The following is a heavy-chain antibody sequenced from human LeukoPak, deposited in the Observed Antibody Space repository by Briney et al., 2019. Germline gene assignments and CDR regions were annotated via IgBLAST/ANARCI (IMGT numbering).Heavy chain of an antibody. V-gene: IGHV3-30*18. Sequence: GGSLRLSCAASGFTFSSYRMHWVRQAPGKGLEWVAVISYDGSNKYYADSVKGRFTISRDNSKNTLYLQMNSLRAEDTAVYYCAKDHSTGYSSSWYYFDYWGQGTLVTVSS. CDR1: GFTFSSYR. D-gene: IGHD6-13*01. CDR3: AKDHSTGYSSSWYYFDY. CDR2: ISYDGSNK. J-gene: IGHJ4*02.